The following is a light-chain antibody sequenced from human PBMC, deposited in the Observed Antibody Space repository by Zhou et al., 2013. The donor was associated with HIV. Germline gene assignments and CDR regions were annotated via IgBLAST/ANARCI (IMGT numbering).Light chain of an antibody. CDR2: GAS. V-gene: IGKV1D-12*01. J-gene: IGKJ2*01. CDR3: QQANRFPQT. Sequence: DIQMTQSPSTLSPSVGDRVNITCRASQSIGRWLAWYQQKPGKAPKLLIYGASSLQSGVPSRFSGSGFGTDFTLTINRLHPEDFATYYCQQANRFPQTFGQGTKVEIK. CDR1: QSIGRW.